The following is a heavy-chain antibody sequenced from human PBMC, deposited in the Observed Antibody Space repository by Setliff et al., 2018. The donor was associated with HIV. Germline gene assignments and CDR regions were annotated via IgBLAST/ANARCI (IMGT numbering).Heavy chain of an antibody. CDR2: TFDNGNT. CDR1: GGSISFYY. CDR3: ARDLWGDDYYYNNMDV. Sequence: PSETLSLTCSISGGSISFYYWNWLRQTPGKGLEWIAYTFDNGNTHYNPSLESRVTLSLDTSKNLFSLRLASVTAADTAVYYCARDLWGDDYYYNNMDVWGKGTTVTVSS. V-gene: IGHV4-59*01. J-gene: IGHJ6*03. D-gene: IGHD2-21*02.